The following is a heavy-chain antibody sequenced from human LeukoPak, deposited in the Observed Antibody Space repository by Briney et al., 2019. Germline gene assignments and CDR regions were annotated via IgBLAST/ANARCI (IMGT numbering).Heavy chain of an antibody. D-gene: IGHD2-15*01. J-gene: IGHJ5*02. CDR2: IYTSGST. Sequence: PSETLSLTCTVSGGSISSYYWSWIRHPAGKGLEWIGRIYTSGSTNYNPALKSRVTMSVDTSKNQFSLKLSSVTAADTAVYYCARDSKGYCSGGSCYSIAYWFDPWGQGTLVTVSS. V-gene: IGHV4-4*07. CDR3: ARDSKGYCSGGSCYSIAYWFDP. CDR1: GGSISSYY.